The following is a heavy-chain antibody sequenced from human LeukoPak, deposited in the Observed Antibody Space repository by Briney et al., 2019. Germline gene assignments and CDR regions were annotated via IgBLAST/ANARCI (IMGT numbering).Heavy chain of an antibody. CDR3: ARGGAYDYVWGSYHYFDY. CDR2: MNPNSGST. V-gene: IGHV1-8*01. J-gene: IGHJ4*02. D-gene: IGHD3-16*02. CDR1: GYTFTSYD. Sequence: ASVKVSCKASGYTFTSYDINWVRQATGQGLEWMGWMNPNSGSTGYAQKFQGRVTMTRNTSISTAYMELSSLRSEDTAVYYCARGGAYDYVWGSYHYFDYWGQGTLVTVSS.